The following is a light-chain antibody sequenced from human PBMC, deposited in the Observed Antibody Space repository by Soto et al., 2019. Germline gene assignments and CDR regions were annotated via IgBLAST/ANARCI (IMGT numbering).Light chain of an antibody. CDR3: QQYGLSPRT. CDR1: QSVTSSY. Sequence: EIVLTQSPGTLSLSPGERATLSCRASQSVTSSYLAWYQHKPGQALKLLMYGASSRTSGIPDRFSGCGSGTDFTLTISRLEPEDFAVYYCQQYGLSPRTFGQGTKVDIK. V-gene: IGKV3-20*01. J-gene: IGKJ1*01. CDR2: GAS.